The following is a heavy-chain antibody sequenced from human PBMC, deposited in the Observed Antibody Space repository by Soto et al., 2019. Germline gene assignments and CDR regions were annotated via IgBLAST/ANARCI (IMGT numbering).Heavy chain of an antibody. CDR1: GYTFTTCD. Sequence: RASVKVSCKASGYTFTTCDIHWVRQAPGRGLEWMGWMNPSTGKTGNAQRFQGRVTMTRDTSTSTAYMEVSSLRSEDTGVYYCVRRKERSGPHYFDAWGQGTLVTVSS. CDR3: VRRKERSGPHYFDA. CDR2: MNPSTGKT. V-gene: IGHV1-8*02. J-gene: IGHJ4*02. D-gene: IGHD6-25*01.